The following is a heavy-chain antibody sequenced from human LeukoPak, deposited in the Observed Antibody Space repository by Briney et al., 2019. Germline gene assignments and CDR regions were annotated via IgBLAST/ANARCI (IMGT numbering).Heavy chain of an antibody. CDR3: ARSRASEYYYDSSGYYY. J-gene: IGHJ4*02. CDR1: GFTFNSYW. D-gene: IGHD3-22*01. V-gene: IGHV3-7*01. CDR2: IKQDGSEK. Sequence: AGGSLRLSCAASGFTFNSYWMSWVRQAPGKGLEWVANIKQDGSEKYYVDSVKGGLTISRDNAKNSLYLQMNSLRAEDTAVYYCARSRASEYYYDSSGYYYWGQGTLVTVSS.